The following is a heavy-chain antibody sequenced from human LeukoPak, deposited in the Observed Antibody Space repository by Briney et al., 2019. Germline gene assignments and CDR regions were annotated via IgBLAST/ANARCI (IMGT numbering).Heavy chain of an antibody. CDR1: GFTFSSYG. Sequence: GGSLRLSCAASGFTFSSYGLHWVRQAPGEGLEYVSPICNKGGSTYYANSVKGRFTIFRDNSKNTLYLQMGSLRPEDMAVDYCARSGYCSGGTCYVDYWGQGTLVTVSS. D-gene: IGHD2-15*01. CDR2: ICNKGGST. CDR3: ARSGYCSGGTCYVDY. J-gene: IGHJ4*02. V-gene: IGHV3-64*01.